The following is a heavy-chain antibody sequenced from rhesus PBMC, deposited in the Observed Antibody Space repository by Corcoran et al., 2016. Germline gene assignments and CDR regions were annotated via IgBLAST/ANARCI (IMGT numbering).Heavy chain of an antibody. CDR1: GGSISSGYYY. D-gene: IGHD6-25*01. J-gene: IGHJ6*01. V-gene: IGHV4-122*02. CDR3: ARYGVIAAAGDS. Sequence: QVQLQESGPGLVKPSETLSLTCAVSGGSISSGYYYWSWIRQPPGKGLEWIGYNTYSGRTSYNPSLKSRVSMSRDTSKNQFSLKLSSVTAADTAVYYCARYGVIAAAGDSWGQGVVVTVSS. CDR2: NTYSGRT.